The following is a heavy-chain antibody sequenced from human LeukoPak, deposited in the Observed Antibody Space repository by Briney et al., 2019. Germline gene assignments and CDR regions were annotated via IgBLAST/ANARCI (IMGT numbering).Heavy chain of an antibody. CDR1: GYTFTGYY. CDR3: ARGPRSNWFDP. Sequence: ASVKVSCKASGYTFTGYYMHWVRQAPGQGLEWMGWINPNSGGINYAQKFQGRVTMTRDTSISTAYMELSRLRSDDTAVYYCARGPRSNWFDPWGQGTLVTVSS. CDR2: INPNSGGI. J-gene: IGHJ5*02. V-gene: IGHV1-2*02.